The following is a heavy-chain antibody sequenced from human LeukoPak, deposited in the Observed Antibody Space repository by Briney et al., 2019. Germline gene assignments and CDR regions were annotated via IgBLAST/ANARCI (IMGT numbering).Heavy chain of an antibody. Sequence: GGSLRLSCAASGFTFSSYNMNWARQAPGKGLEWVSSISSNTSYRYYADSVKGRFTISRDNAKNPLYLQMNSLRAEDTAVYYCARGGDAGRYWYFDLWGRGTLVTVSS. V-gene: IGHV3-21*01. D-gene: IGHD7-27*01. J-gene: IGHJ2*01. CDR3: ARGGDAGRYWYFDL. CDR2: ISSNTSYR. CDR1: GFTFSSYN.